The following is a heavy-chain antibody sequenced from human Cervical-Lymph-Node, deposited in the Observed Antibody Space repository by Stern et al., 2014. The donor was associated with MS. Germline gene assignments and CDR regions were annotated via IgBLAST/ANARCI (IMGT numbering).Heavy chain of an antibody. CDR2: ISSSSSYI. V-gene: IGHV3-21*01. CDR1: GFTFSSYS. D-gene: IGHD5-18*01. J-gene: IGHJ4*02. CDR3: ARDGSDTAMVTLDY. Sequence: EDQLVESGGGLVKPGGSLRLSCAASGFTFSSYSMNWVRQAPGKGLEWVSSISSSSSYIYYADSVKGRFTISRDNAKNSLYLQMNSLRAEDTAVYYCARDGSDTAMVTLDYWGQGTLVTVSS.